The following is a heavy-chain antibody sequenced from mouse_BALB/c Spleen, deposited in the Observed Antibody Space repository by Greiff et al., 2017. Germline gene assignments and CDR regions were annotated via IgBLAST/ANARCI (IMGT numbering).Heavy chain of an antibody. V-gene: IGHV5-6-5*01. D-gene: IGHD1-2*01. Sequence: EVHLVESGGGLVKPGGSLKLSCAASGFTFSSYAMSWVRQTPEKRLEWVASISSGGSTYYPDSVKGRFTISRDNARNILYLQMSSLRSEDTAMYYCARGGYGYGYYAMDYWGQGTSVTVSS. CDR2: ISSGGST. CDR3: ARGGYGYGYYAMDY. CDR1: GFTFSSYA. J-gene: IGHJ4*01.